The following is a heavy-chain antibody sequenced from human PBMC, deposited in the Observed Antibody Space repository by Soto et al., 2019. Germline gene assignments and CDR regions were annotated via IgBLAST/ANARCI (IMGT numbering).Heavy chain of an antibody. D-gene: IGHD3-22*01. Sequence: ASVKVSCKASGYTFTSYGISWVRQAPGQGLEWMGWISSYNGKTNYAQKHQGRLTMTTDTSTSTVYMELRSLTSDDTAVYYCARDTPHRRDSSEIDPWGQGTLVTVS. V-gene: IGHV1-18*01. CDR1: GYTFTSYG. CDR3: ARDTPHRRDSSEIDP. CDR2: ISSYNGKT. J-gene: IGHJ5*02.